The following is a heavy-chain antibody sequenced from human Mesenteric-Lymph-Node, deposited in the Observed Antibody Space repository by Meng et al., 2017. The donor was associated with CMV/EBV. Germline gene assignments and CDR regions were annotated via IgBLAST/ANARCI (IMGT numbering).Heavy chain of an antibody. J-gene: IGHJ4*02. CDR3: ARDRDTDWYSPFDY. CDR1: GYTFIDYY. V-gene: IGHV1-2*06. Sequence: QVQLVQSGAEVKKPGASLRVSGKASGYTFIDYYINWVRQAPGQGLEWMGRINPKTGGRSYAQNFQGRVTMTRDTSINTAYMEVNRLNSDDTAMYYCARDRDTDWYSPFDYWGPGTLVTVSS. CDR2: INPKTGGR. D-gene: IGHD3-9*01.